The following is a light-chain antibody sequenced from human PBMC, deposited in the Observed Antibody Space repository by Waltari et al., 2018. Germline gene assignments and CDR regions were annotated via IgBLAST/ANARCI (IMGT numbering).Light chain of an antibody. J-gene: IGKJ4*01. CDR2: WAS. CDR3: QQYYSTHA. V-gene: IGKV4-1*01. Sequence: DIVMTQSPDSLAVSLGERATINCKSRQSVLNSSNNKNHLAWYQQKPGQPPKLLIYWASTRESGVPDRFSGSGSGTDFTLTISSLQAEDVAVYYCQQYYSTHAFGGGTKVEIK. CDR1: QSVLNSSNNKNH.